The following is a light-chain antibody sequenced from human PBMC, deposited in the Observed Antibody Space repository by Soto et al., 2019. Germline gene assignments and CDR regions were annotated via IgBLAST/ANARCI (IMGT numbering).Light chain of an antibody. CDR2: ATS. J-gene: IGKJ4*01. V-gene: IGKV1-9*01. Sequence: DIQLTQSPSFLSSSVGDRATITCRASQSLNSYFSWYHQKPGNAPKLLLYATSTWQSVFPSRFSGSGSGAEFTLTITSLQPEDIATYYCQQLSNYPVTFGGGTKVEIK. CDR3: QQLSNYPVT. CDR1: QSLNSY.